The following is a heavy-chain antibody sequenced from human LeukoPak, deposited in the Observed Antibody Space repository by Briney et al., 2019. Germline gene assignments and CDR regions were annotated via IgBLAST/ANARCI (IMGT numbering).Heavy chain of an antibody. V-gene: IGHV4-59*08. D-gene: IGHD1-26*01. J-gene: IGHJ3*02. CDR2: IYYSGST. Sequence: SETLSLTCTVSGGTISSYYWSWIRHPPGKGLEWIGYIYYSGSTNYNPSLKSRVTISVDTSKNQFSLELSSVTAADTAVYYCARPIVGAAAAFDIWGQGTMVTVSS. CDR3: ARPIVGAAAAFDI. CDR1: GGTISSYY.